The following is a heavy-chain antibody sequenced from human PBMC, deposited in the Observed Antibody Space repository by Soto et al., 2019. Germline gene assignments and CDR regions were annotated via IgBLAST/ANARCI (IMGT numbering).Heavy chain of an antibody. CDR1: GGTFSSYA. CDR3: VKDRDSNSWPSRDV. J-gene: IGHJ6*02. V-gene: IGHV1-18*01. Sequence: ASVKVSCKASGGTFSSYAISWVRQAPGQGLEWMGWISPKSGSIKYAQKFQGRVIMTTDTSTSTAYMEVRSLRSDDTAVHYCVKDRDSNSWPSRDVWGPGTTVTVSS. D-gene: IGHD3-22*01. CDR2: ISPKSGSI.